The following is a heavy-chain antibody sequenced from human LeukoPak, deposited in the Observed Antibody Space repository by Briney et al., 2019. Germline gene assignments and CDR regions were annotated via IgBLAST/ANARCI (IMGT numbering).Heavy chain of an antibody. CDR3: ASGGYSYGIFDY. J-gene: IGHJ4*02. D-gene: IGHD5-18*01. CDR2: INHNGNVN. CDR1: GFTFSSYW. Sequence: GGSLRLSCAASGFTFSSYWMNWARQAPGKGLEWVASINHNGNVNYYVDSVKGRFTISRDNAKNSLYLQMNSLRAEDTAVYYCASGGYSYGIFDYWGQGTLVTVSS. V-gene: IGHV3-7*01.